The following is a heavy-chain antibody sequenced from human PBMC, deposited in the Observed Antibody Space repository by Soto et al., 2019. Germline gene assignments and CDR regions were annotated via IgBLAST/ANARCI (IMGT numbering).Heavy chain of an antibody. V-gene: IGHV3-72*01. CDR1: GFTISDHF. Sequence: EVQVVESGGGLVQPGGSLRLSCAASGFTISDHFIDWVRQAPGKGLEWVGRTKNIGNNYATEYAASVKGRFTISRDDSRNSVYLYMSRLKSEDTAVYFCARGGNEYRYWGQGTLVTVSS. CDR2: TKNIGNNYAT. CDR3: ARGGNEYRY. D-gene: IGHD5-12*01. J-gene: IGHJ4*02.